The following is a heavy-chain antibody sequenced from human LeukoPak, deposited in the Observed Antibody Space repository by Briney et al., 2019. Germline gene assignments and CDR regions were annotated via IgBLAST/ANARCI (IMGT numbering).Heavy chain of an antibody. D-gene: IGHD3-16*01. J-gene: IGHJ4*02. CDR3: AVGPNYFDY. CDR2: INHSGST. CDR1: GGSFSGYY. Sequence: PSETLSLTCAVYGGSFSGYYWSWIPQPPGKGLEWIGEINHSGSTNYNPSLKSRVTISVDTSKNQFSLKLSSVTAADTAVYYCAVGPNYFDYWGQGTLVTVSS. V-gene: IGHV4-34*01.